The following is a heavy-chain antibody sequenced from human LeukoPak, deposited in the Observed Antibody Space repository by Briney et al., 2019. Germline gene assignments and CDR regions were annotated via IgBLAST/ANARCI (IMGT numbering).Heavy chain of an antibody. CDR1: GGSFSGYY. Sequence: SETLSLTCAVYGGSFSGYYWSWIRQPPGKGLEWIGEINHSGSTNYNPSLKSRVTISVDTSKNQFSLKLSSVTAADTAVYYCARHEKGYYYDSSGYRPKYFQHWGQGTLVTVSS. CDR3: ARHEKGYYYDSSGYRPKYFQH. J-gene: IGHJ1*01. V-gene: IGHV4-34*01. CDR2: INHSGST. D-gene: IGHD3-22*01.